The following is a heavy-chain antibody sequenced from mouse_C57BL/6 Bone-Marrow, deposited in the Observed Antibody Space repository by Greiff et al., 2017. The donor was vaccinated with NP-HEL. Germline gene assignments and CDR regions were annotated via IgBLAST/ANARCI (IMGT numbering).Heavy chain of an antibody. D-gene: IGHD2-3*01. CDR2: ISYSGST. V-gene: IGHV3-1*01. CDR1: GYSITSGYD. J-gene: IGHJ4*01. Sequence: EVKVEESGPGMVKPSQSLSLTCTVTGYSITSGYDWHWIRHFPGNKLEWMGYISYSGSTNYNPSLKSRISITHDTSKNHFFLKLNSVTTEDTATYYCARGPDGYYVSYAMDYWGQGTSVTVSA. CDR3: ARGPDGYYVSYAMDY.